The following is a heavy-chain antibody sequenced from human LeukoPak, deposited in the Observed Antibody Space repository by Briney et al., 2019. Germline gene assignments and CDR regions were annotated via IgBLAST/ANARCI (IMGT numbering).Heavy chain of an antibody. CDR3: ARHVAYGDYDYYYYYGMDV. D-gene: IGHD4-17*01. J-gene: IGHJ6*02. V-gene: IGHV4-59*08. CDR2: PNNSGST. Sequence: SETLSLTCTVSGGSISSYYWSWIRQPPGKGLEWIGNPNNSGSTNYNPSLKSRVTISVDTSKNQFSLKLSSVTAADTAVYYCARHVAYGDYDYYYYYGMDVWGQGTTVTVSS. CDR1: GGSISSYY.